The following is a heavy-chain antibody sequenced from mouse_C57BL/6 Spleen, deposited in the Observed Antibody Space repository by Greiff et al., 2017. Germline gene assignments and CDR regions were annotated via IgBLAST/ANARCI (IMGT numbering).Heavy chain of an antibody. CDR3: ASGRDY. Sequence: EVKVVESGGGLVKPGGSLKLSCAASGFTFSDYGMNWVRQAPEKGLEWVAYISSGSSTIYYADTVKGRFTISRDNAKNTLFLQMTSLRSEDTAMYYCASGRDYWGQGTTLTVSS. V-gene: IGHV5-17*01. J-gene: IGHJ2*01. CDR2: ISSGSSTI. CDR1: GFTFSDYG.